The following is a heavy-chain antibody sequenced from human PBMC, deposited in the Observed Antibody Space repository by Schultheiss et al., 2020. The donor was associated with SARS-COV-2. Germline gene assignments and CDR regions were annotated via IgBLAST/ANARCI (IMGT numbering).Heavy chain of an antibody. D-gene: IGHD4-23*01. CDR3: ARDSGAVVTPSILLDY. V-gene: IGHV3-30*07. Sequence: GSLRLSCAASGFTFSSYAMHWVRQAPGKGLEWVAVISYDGSNKYYADSVKGRFTISRDNSKNTLYLQMNSLRAEDTAVYYCARDSGAVVTPSILLDYWGQGTLVTVSS. J-gene: IGHJ4*02. CDR2: ISYDGSNK. CDR1: GFTFSSYA.